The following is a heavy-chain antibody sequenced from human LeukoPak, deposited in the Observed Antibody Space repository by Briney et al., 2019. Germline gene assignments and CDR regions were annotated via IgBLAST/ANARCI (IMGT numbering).Heavy chain of an antibody. V-gene: IGHV4-39*07. CDR1: GGSISNSSYY. D-gene: IGHD3-22*01. CDR3: ARVLPRYYYDSSGSIDY. J-gene: IGHJ4*02. Sequence: PSETLSLTCTVSGGSISNSSYYWGWIRQPPGKGPEWIGSIYYSGSTYYNPSLKSRVTISVDTSKNQFSLKLSSVTAADTAVYYCARVLPRYYYDSSGSIDYWGQGTLVTVSS. CDR2: IYYSGST.